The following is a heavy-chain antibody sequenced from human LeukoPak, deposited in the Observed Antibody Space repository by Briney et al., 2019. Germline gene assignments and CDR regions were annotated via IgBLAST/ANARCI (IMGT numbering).Heavy chain of an antibody. V-gene: IGHV4-34*01. CDR1: GGSFSGYY. D-gene: IGHD6-13*01. Sequence: SETLSLTCAVYGGSFSGYYWSWIRQPPGKGLEWIGEINHSGSTNYNPSLKSRVTISVDTSKNQFSLKLSSVTAADTAVYYCARGSEQGGSSWYPRYFDYWGQGTLVTVSS. J-gene: IGHJ4*02. CDR2: INHSGST. CDR3: ARGSEQGGSSWYPRYFDY.